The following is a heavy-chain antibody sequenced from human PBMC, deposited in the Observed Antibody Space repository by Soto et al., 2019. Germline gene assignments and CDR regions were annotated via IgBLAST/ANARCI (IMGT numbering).Heavy chain of an antibody. J-gene: IGHJ4*02. CDR2: IYHTGIS. V-gene: IGHV4-4*02. CDR1: GVSIINNNW. D-gene: IGHD6-13*01. CDR3: ARGYSSSWYYFDY. Sequence: PSETLSLTCAVSGVSIINNNWWSWVRQPPGKGLEWIGEIYHTGISNYNPSLKSRVTMSVVKSKNQFSLKLSSVTAADTAMYYCARGYSSSWYYFDYWGQGTQVTV.